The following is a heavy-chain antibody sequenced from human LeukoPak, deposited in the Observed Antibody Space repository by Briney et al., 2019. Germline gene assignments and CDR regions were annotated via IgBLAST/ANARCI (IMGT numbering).Heavy chain of an antibody. CDR1: GFTFGKYW. Sequence: GGSLRLSCVASGFTFGKYWMSWVRQAPGKGLEWVANIKLDGSEKYYVDSVKGRFTISRDNAKNSLYLQMNSLRAEDTAVYYCARTATYYDFWSGYYYYFDYWGQGTLVTVSS. CDR3: ARTATYYDFWSGYYYYFDY. J-gene: IGHJ4*02. CDR2: IKLDGSEK. D-gene: IGHD3-3*01. V-gene: IGHV3-7*01.